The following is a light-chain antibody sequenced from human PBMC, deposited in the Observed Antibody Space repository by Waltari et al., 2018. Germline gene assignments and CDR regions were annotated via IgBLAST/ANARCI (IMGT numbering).Light chain of an antibody. CDR3: QQYNHWPPIT. CDR2: EAS. Sequence: EIVMTQSPDTLSVSPGERATFSCRASQSISSNLAWYQQNPGQAPRLLIYEASTRATSTPARFSGSGSETDFTLTISSLQSEDSAVYYCQQYNHWPPITFGQGTRLEIK. V-gene: IGKV3-15*01. CDR1: QSISSN. J-gene: IGKJ5*01.